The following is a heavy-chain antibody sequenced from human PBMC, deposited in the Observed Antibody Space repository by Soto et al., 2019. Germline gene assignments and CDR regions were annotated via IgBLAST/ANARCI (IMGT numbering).Heavy chain of an antibody. CDR2: ITWDGGST. J-gene: IGHJ4*02. V-gene: IGHV3-43*01. CDR3: AKGESYYDSTGNSGPWDY. D-gene: IGHD3-22*01. Sequence: PGGSLRLSCAASGFIFDDFAMSWVRQAPGKGLEWVSLITWDGGSTSYADCVKGRFTISRDNSKNALYLQMNSRRTEDTALYYCAKGESYYDSTGNSGPWDYWGQGTLVTVSS. CDR1: GFIFDDFA.